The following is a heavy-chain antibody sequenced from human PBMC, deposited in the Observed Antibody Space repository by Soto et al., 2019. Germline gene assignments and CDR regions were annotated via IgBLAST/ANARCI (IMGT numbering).Heavy chain of an antibody. CDR2: IYNSGSA. D-gene: IGHD4-17*01. J-gene: IGHJ2*01. V-gene: IGHV4-31*03. Sequence: QVQLQESGPGLVKPSQTLSLTCTVSGGSISSGGYYWTWIRQHPGKGLEWIGYIYNSGSAYYNPYLKSRVTISVDTSKSQFSLKLTSVTAADTAVYYCARDTATVTETLGWYFDLWGRGTLVTVSS. CDR1: GGSISSGGYY. CDR3: ARDTATVTETLGWYFDL.